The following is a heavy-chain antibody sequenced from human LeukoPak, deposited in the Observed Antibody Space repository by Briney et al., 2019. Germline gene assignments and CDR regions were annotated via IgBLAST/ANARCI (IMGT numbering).Heavy chain of an antibody. D-gene: IGHD4-17*01. CDR1: GFTFSSYA. CDR2: ISGSGGST. J-gene: IGHJ4*02. Sequence: PGGSLRLSCAASGFTFSSYAMSWVRQAPGKGLEWVSAISGSGGSTYYAGSVKGRFTISRDNSKNTLYLQMNSLRAEDTAVYYCAKDPIYGDYPRFFDYWGQGTLVTVSS. CDR3: AKDPIYGDYPRFFDY. V-gene: IGHV3-23*01.